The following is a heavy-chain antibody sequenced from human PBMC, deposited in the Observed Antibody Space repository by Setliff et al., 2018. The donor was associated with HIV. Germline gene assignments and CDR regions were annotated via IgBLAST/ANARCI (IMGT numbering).Heavy chain of an antibody. J-gene: IGHJ4*02. CDR1: GDSINNYY. CDR3: ARGNNDLESFDY. V-gene: IGHV4-4*07. Sequence: SETLSLTCTVSGDSINNYYWSWIRQSGGKGLEWIGRIYASGKTTFNPSLKSRVRMSVDTSKNQFSLKLTSVTASDTAVYYCARGNNDLESFDYWGQGALVTVSS. D-gene: IGHD3-3*01. CDR2: IYASGKT.